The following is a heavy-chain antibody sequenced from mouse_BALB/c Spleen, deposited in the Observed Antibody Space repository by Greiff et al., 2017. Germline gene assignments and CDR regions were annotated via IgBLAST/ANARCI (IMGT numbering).Heavy chain of an antibody. CDR1: GFTFSDYY. Sequence: EVQLVESGGGLVKPGGSLKLSCAASGFTFSDYYMYWVRQTPEKRLEWVATISDGGSYTYYPDSVKGRFTISRDNAKNNLYLQMSSLKSEDTAMYYCARGLYGNYWYFDVWGAGTTVTVSS. V-gene: IGHV5-4*02. CDR2: ISDGGSYT. D-gene: IGHD2-1*01. CDR3: ARGLYGNYWYFDV. J-gene: IGHJ1*01.